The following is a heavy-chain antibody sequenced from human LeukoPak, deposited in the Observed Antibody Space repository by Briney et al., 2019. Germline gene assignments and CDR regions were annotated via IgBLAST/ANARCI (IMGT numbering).Heavy chain of an antibody. CDR2: INPNSGAT. V-gene: IGHV1-2*02. CDR3: ARSAPTLTYDILTGYLGY. J-gene: IGHJ4*02. CDR1: GYIFTGYY. D-gene: IGHD3-9*01. Sequence: ASVKVSCKASGYIFTGYYMHWVRQAPGQGLEWMGWINPNSGATNYAQKFQGRVTMTRDTSISTAYMEPSRLRSDDTAFYYCARSAPTLTYDILTGYLGYWGQGTLVTVSS.